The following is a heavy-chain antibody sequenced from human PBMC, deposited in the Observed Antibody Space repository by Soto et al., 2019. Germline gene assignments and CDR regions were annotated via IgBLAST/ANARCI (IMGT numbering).Heavy chain of an antibody. CDR3: AREDCSSTSCYGYNWFDP. J-gene: IGHJ5*02. V-gene: IGHV3-21*01. CDR2: ISSSSSYI. D-gene: IGHD2-2*01. CDR1: GFTFSSYS. Sequence: GGSLRLSCAASGFTFSSYSMNWVRQAPGKGLEWVPSISSSSSYIYYADSVKGRFTISRDNAKNSLYLQMNSLRAEDTAVYYCAREDCSSTSCYGYNWFDPWGQGTLVTVSS.